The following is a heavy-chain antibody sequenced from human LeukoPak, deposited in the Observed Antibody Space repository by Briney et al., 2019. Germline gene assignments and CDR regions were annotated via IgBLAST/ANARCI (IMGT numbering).Heavy chain of an antibody. CDR3: ARSRASTRNYFDY. V-gene: IGHV3-30*01. D-gene: IGHD1-26*01. J-gene: IGHJ4*02. CDR1: GFTFSNYA. Sequence: AGGTLRLSCAASGFTFSNYAIHWVRQAPGKGLEWVADLSYDGSSKYFADSVKGQFTISRDTSKNTVYLQMNSLRPEDTAVYYCARSRASTRNYFDYWGQGTLVTVSS. CDR2: LSYDGSSK.